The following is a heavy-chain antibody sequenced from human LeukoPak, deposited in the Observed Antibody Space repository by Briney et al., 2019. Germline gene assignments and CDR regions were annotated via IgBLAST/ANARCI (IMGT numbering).Heavy chain of an antibody. CDR3: ARGEDQLLSSYWYFDL. D-gene: IGHD2-2*01. CDR1: GGSVSSGSYY. Sequence: SETLSLTCTVSGGSVSSGSYYWSWIRHPPGKGLEWVGYFYYSGSTNYNPSLKSRVTKSVDTSKNQFSLKLSSVTAADTAVYYCARGEDQLLSSYWYFDLWGRGTLVTVSS. CDR2: FYYSGST. J-gene: IGHJ2*01. V-gene: IGHV4-61*01.